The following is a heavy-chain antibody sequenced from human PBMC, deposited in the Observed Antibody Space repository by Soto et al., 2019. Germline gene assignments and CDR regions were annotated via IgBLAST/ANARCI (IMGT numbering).Heavy chain of an antibody. Sequence: QVQLVQSGAEVKKPGASVKVSCKASGYTFTSYGIIWVRQAPGQGLEWMGWISAYNGSTNYAQKLQGRVTMTTDTSTGKGHMELRSLGSDDTAVYYCAGVRWSVVVVTATFDYWGQGTLVTVAS. CDR2: ISAYNGST. CDR1: GYTFTSYG. D-gene: IGHD2-21*02. J-gene: IGHJ4*02. V-gene: IGHV1-18*01. CDR3: AGVRWSVVVVTATFDY.